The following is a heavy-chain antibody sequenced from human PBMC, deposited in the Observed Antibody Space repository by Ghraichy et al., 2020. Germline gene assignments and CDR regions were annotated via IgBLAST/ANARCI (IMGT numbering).Heavy chain of an antibody. D-gene: IGHD4-17*01. CDR3: TRHLPTRYGMDV. CDR2: IRSKANSYAT. CDR1: GFTFSGSA. V-gene: IGHV3-73*01. Sequence: GESLNISCAASGFTFSGSAMHWVRQASGKGLEWVGRIRSKANSYATAYAASVKGRFTISRDDSKNTAYLQMNSLKTEDTAVYYCTRHLPTRYGMDVWGQGTTVTVSS. J-gene: IGHJ6*02.